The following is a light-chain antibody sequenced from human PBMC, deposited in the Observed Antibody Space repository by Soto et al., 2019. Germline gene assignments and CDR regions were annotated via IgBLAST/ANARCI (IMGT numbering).Light chain of an antibody. V-gene: IGKV3-11*01. J-gene: IGKJ5*01. CDR3: QQRSNLIT. CDR2: DAS. Sequence: SVLMQSPDSLSLSPGDRATLSCRATQSVSSYLAWYQQKPGQAPRLLIYDASNRATGVPARFSGSGSGTDFTLTISSLEPEDFAVYYCQQRSNLITSAQGARLEIK. CDR1: QSVSSY.